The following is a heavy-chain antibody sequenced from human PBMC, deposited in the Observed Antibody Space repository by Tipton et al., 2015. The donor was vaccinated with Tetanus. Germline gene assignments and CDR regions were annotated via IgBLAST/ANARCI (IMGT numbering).Heavy chain of an antibody. CDR2: IHYSGGT. CDR3: ARETPGAGHFDY. V-gene: IGHV4-59*01. CDR1: GGSISGYY. Sequence: TLSLTCTVSGGSISGYYRNWIRQLPGKGLEWIGYIHYSGGTNYNPSLTSAVTMSVDTAKNHFSLTVNSATAADTAVYYCARETPGAGHFDYWGQGTPVTVSS. J-gene: IGHJ4*02. D-gene: IGHD1-14*01.